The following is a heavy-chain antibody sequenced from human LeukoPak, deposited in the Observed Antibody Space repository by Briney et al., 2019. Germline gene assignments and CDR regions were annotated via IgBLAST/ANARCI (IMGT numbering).Heavy chain of an antibody. CDR3: ARGVNTAMTPLRFDP. J-gene: IGHJ5*02. CDR1: GFIFSDSY. Sequence: GGSLRLSCAASGFIFSDSYMNWVRQAPGKGLEWVSYISSSSSTIYYADSVKGRFTISRDNAKNSLYLQMNSLRAEDTAVYYCARGVNTAMTPLRFDPWGQGTLVTVSS. D-gene: IGHD5-18*01. CDR2: ISSSSSTI. V-gene: IGHV3-48*01.